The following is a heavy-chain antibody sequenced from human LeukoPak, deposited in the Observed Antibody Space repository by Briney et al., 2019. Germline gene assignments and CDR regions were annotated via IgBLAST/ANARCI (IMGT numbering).Heavy chain of an antibody. V-gene: IGHV4-34*01. CDR1: GGSFSGHY. CDR2: INHRGST. CDR3: ARDRYSNSFYYYYAMDV. J-gene: IGHJ6*02. D-gene: IGHD4-11*01. Sequence: SETLSLTCAVFGGSFSGHYWSWIRQPPGKGLEWIGEINHRGSTTYNPSLKSRVTISVDTSRSQFSLKLSSLTAADTAVYYCARDRYSNSFYYYYAMDVWGQGTTVTVSS.